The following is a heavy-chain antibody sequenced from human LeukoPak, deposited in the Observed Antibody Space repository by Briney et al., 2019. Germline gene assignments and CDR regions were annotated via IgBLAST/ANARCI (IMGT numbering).Heavy chain of an antibody. J-gene: IGHJ4*02. D-gene: IGHD2-2*01. V-gene: IGHV1-8*03. CDR1: GYTFTSYD. CDR3: ASGTTDIVVVPATLRNYYFDY. Sequence: ASVKVSCKASGYTFTSYDINWVRQATGQGLEWMGWMNPNSGNTGYAQKFQGRVTITRNTSISTAYMELSSLRSEDTAVYYCASGTTDIVVVPATLRNYYFDYWGQGTLVTVSS. CDR2: MNPNSGNT.